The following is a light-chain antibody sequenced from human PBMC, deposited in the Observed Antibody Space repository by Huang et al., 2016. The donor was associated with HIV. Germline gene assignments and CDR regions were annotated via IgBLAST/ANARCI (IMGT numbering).Light chain of an antibody. V-gene: IGKV3-15*01. CDR2: CAF. CDR1: QSVSRN. CDR3: QQYNDWRT. Sequence: EIVLTQSPATLSVSPGERATLSCRASQSVSRNLAWYQHKPGQTPRLLIYCAFTRATGIPARFSGSGSGTEFTLTISSLQSEDFAVYYCQQYNDWRTFGQGTKVEIK. J-gene: IGKJ1*01.